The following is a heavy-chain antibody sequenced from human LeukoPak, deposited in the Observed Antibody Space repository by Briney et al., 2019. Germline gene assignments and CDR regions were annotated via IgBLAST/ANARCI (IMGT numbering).Heavy chain of an antibody. CDR1: GFTFSSYG. CDR3: ARDRWEGTFSDY. D-gene: IGHD1-26*01. CDR2: IWYDGSNK. V-gene: IGHV3-33*01. Sequence: GRSLRLSCAASGFTFSSYGMHWVRQAPGKGLGWVAVIWYDGSNKYYADSVKGRFTISRDNSKNTLYLQMNSLRAEDTAVYYCARDRWEGTFSDYWGQGTLVTVSS. J-gene: IGHJ4*02.